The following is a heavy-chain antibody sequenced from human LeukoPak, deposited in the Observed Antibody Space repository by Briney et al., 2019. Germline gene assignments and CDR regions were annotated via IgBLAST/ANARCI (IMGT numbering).Heavy chain of an antibody. D-gene: IGHD3-10*01. CDR2: ISSGSGYI. J-gene: IGHJ4*02. CDR3: ASGMTGTPGSRFDS. CDR1: GFTFRAYS. Sequence: PGGSLRLSCAASGFTFRAYSINWVRQAPGKGLEWVSSISSGSGYIYYADSVKGRFTISRDNAKNSLYLQMNSLRIEDTAVYFCASGMTGTPGSRFDSWGQGTLVTVSS. V-gene: IGHV3-21*01.